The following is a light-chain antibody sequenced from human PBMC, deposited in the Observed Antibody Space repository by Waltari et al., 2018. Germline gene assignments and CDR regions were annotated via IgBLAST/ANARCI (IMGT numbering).Light chain of an antibody. Sequence: EIVLTQSPGTLSLSPGDRATLSCRASQRVSSTFLTWYQQKPGQAPRLLIYAASDRATGIPDRFSGSGSETDFTLTISRLEPEDFAVYYCQQYSTSPLTFGGGTKVEIK. CDR3: QQYSTSPLT. V-gene: IGKV3-20*01. CDR1: QRVSSTF. CDR2: AAS. J-gene: IGKJ4*01.